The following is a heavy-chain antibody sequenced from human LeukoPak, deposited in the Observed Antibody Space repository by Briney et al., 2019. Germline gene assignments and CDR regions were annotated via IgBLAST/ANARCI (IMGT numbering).Heavy chain of an antibody. V-gene: IGHV4-39*01. CDR3: ASPSKLVISRGGFDI. CDR2: IYFSET. CDR1: GGSSSETTYS. D-gene: IGHD3-22*01. J-gene: IGHJ3*02. Sequence: PSETLSLTCTVSGGSSSETTYSWTWIRQPAGKGLEWIASIYFSETKYNPSLKSRVTISGDTSKNQFSLKLSSVTAADTAVYYCASPSKLVISRGGFDIWGQGTVVTVSA.